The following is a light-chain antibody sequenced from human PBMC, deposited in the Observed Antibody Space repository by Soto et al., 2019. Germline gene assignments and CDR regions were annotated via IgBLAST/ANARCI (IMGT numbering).Light chain of an antibody. Sequence: DIQMTQSPSSLSASVGDRVTITCRASQSISSYLNWYQQKPGKAPKLLIYAASSLQSGVPSRFSGSGSGTDFTLTISSLQPEDFATYYCQQSYSTPWLTGGGGTKVEIK. J-gene: IGKJ4*02. CDR2: AAS. CDR3: QQSYSTPWLT. V-gene: IGKV1-39*01. CDR1: QSISSY.